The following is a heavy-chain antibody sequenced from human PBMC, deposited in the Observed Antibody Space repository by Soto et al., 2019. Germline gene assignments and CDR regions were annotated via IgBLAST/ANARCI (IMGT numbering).Heavy chain of an antibody. CDR1: GGSFTSNNW. V-gene: IGHV4-4*02. Sequence: LSLTCAVSGGSFTSNNWWTWVRQPPGQGLEWIGEIYRTGSTNHNPSLKSRVTISLDKSENQFSLKVTSLTAADTAVYYCASRDPGTSVDYWGQGTLVTVSS. CDR2: IYRTGST. J-gene: IGHJ4*02. CDR3: ASRDPGTSVDY. D-gene: IGHD1-7*01.